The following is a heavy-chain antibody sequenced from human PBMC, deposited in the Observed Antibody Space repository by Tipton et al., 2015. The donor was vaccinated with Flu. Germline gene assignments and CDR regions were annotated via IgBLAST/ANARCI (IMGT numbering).Heavy chain of an antibody. CDR2: ISYDGSNK. J-gene: IGHJ6*02. CDR1: GFTFSSYA. CDR3: ARATIYYYYGMDV. Sequence: RSLRLSCAASGFTFSSYAMHWVRQAPGKGLEWVAVISYDGSNKYYADSVKGRFTISRDNSKNTLYLQMNSLRAEDTAVYYCARATIYYYYGMDVWGQGTTVTVSS. V-gene: IGHV3-30-3*01. D-gene: IGHD5-24*01.